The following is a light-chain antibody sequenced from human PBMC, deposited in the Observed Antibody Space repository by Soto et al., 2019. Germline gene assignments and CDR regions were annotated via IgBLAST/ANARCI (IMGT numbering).Light chain of an antibody. Sequence: DIQMTQSPSTLSASVGDRVTITCRASQSISSWLAWYQQKPGKAPKLLIYDASSLESGVPSMFSGSGSGTEFTLTISSLQPDDFATYYCQQYNSYSRNTFGQGTKLEIK. CDR2: DAS. J-gene: IGKJ2*01. CDR1: QSISSW. CDR3: QQYNSYSRNT. V-gene: IGKV1-5*01.